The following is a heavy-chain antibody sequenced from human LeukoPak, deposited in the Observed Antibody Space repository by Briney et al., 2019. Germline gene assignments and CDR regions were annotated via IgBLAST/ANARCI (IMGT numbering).Heavy chain of an antibody. Sequence: GGSLRLSCAASGFTFRSYAMHWVRQAPGKGLEWVAVISYDGSNKYYADSVKGRFTISRDNSKNTLYLQMNSLRAEDTAVYYCASGMRVGPNIWGQGTLVTVSS. CDR3: ASGMRVGPNI. D-gene: IGHD1-26*01. J-gene: IGHJ4*02. V-gene: IGHV3-30-3*01. CDR1: GFTFRSYA. CDR2: ISYDGSNK.